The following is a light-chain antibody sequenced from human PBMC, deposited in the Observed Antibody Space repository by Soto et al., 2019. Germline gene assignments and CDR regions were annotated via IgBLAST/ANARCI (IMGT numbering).Light chain of an antibody. CDR3: QQYDRYPPT. CDR1: QSISNH. CDR2: AAS. V-gene: IGKV1-16*02. J-gene: IGKJ4*01. Sequence: DIQVTQSPSSLSASVGDRVTITCRASQSISNHLAWFQQKPGKAPKSLIYAASSLQSGVPSKFGGSGSGTDFTLTIRNLQPADFETYYCQQYDRYPPTFGAGTKVDIK.